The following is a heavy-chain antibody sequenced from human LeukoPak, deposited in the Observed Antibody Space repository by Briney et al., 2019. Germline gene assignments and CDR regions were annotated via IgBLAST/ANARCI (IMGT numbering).Heavy chain of an antibody. Sequence: PGGSLRLSCAASGFTFSSYGMHWVRQAPGKGLEWVAFIRYDGSNKYYADSVKGRFTISRDNSKNTLYLQMNSLRAEGTAVYYCAKELRYFDWLSPFDYWGQGTLVTVSS. J-gene: IGHJ4*02. CDR2: IRYDGSNK. CDR1: GFTFSSYG. V-gene: IGHV3-30*02. D-gene: IGHD3-9*01. CDR3: AKELRYFDWLSPFDY.